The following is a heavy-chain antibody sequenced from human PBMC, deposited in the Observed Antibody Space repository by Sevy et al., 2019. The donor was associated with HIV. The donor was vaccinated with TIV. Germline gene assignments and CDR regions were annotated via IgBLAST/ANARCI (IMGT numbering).Heavy chain of an antibody. Sequence: GGSLRLSCAASGFTFSSYWMHWVRQAPGKGLVWVSRINSDGSSTSYADSVKGRFTISRDNAKNTLFLQMNSLRAEDTAVYYCARVRDDYGPSDDAFDIWGQGTMVTVSS. V-gene: IGHV3-74*01. CDR2: INSDGSST. CDR3: ARVRDDYGPSDDAFDI. D-gene: IGHD4-17*01. CDR1: GFTFSSYW. J-gene: IGHJ3*02.